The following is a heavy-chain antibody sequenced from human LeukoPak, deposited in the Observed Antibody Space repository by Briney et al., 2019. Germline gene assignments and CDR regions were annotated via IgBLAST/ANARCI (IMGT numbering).Heavy chain of an antibody. J-gene: IGHJ4*02. CDR3: ARSRSGYYGDVDY. Sequence: PSETLSLTCTVSGGSISSDGYYWGWIRQHPGKGLEWIGHIYYSGSTYYNPSLKSRVTISVDTSKNQFSVKLTSVTAADTAVYYCARSRSGYYGDVDYWGQGTLVTVSS. V-gene: IGHV4-31*03. CDR2: IYYSGST. CDR1: GGSISSDGYY. D-gene: IGHD3-3*01.